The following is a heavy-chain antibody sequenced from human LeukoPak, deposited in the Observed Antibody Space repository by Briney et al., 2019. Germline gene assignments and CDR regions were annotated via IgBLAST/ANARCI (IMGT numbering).Heavy chain of an antibody. D-gene: IGHD4-17*01. CDR2: ISGSGGST. V-gene: IGHV3-23*01. Sequence: GGSLRLSCAASGFTFSSYAMSWVRQAPGKGLEWVSAISGSGGSTCYADSVKGRFTISRDNSKNTLYLQMNSLRAEDTAVYYCAKDIRFRVTTPDWGQGTLVTVSS. CDR1: GFTFSSYA. J-gene: IGHJ4*02. CDR3: AKDIRFRVTTPD.